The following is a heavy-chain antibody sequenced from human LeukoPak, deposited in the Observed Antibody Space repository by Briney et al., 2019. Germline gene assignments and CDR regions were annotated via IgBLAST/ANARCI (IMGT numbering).Heavy chain of an antibody. J-gene: IGHJ3*02. CDR2: IYPGDSDT. CDR3: ARGDPDYYDSSGYRPPDAFDI. D-gene: IGHD3-22*01. Sequence: GESLKISCKSSGYSFTSYWIGLVRQMPGKGLELMWIIYPGDSDTRYSPSFQGQVTISADESISTAYLQWSSLKASDTAMYYCARGDPDYYDSSGYRPPDAFDIWGQGTMVTVSS. V-gene: IGHV5-51*01. CDR1: GYSFTSYW.